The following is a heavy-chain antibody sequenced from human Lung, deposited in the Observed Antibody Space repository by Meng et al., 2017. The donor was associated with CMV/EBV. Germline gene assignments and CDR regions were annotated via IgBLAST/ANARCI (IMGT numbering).Heavy chain of an antibody. CDR2: MSYDGSDR. J-gene: IGHJ4*02. Sequence: SXMIXXAGGGIRTSDYAVHWVRQAAGKGLGWVAVMSYDGSDRYYTDSVKGRFAIFSNSSNTMIYLQMNSLTHEDTAVYYCVRDGADEWIFGVVAGFVAWWGQGPPVTVSS. D-gene: IGHD3-3*01. CDR3: VRDGADEWIFGVVAGFVAW. CDR1: GIRTSDYA. V-gene: IGHV3-30*09.